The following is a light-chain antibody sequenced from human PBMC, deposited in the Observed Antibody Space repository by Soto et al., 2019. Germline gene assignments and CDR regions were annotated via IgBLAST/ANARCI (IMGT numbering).Light chain of an antibody. CDR3: SSYTSSTAYV. CDR1: SSDVGGYNY. CDR2: EVT. J-gene: IGLJ1*01. V-gene: IGLV2-14*01. Sequence: VLTQPASVSRSPGQSITISCTGTSSDVGGYNYVSWYQLHPGKAPKLILYEVTNRPSGVSDRFSGSKSGNTASLTISGLQAEDEADYYCSSYTSSTAYVFGTGTKGTVL.